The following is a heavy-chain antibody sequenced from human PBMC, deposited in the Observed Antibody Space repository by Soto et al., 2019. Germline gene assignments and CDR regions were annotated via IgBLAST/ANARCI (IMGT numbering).Heavy chain of an antibody. CDR3: ARDIGFDYVN. V-gene: IGHV3-7*01. D-gene: IGHD3-16*01. Sequence: GGSLRLSCAASGFTFSSYAMSWVRQAPGKGLEWVASIKEDGSEIYYLHSVRGRFSISRDSAGNALHLTMNYLSAEDTGVYFCARDIGFDYVNWGQGTLVTVSS. CDR2: IKEDGSEI. J-gene: IGHJ4*02. CDR1: GFTFSSYA.